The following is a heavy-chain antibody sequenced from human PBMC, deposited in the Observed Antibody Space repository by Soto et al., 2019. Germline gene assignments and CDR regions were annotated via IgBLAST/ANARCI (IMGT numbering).Heavy chain of an antibody. Sequence: SETLSLTCAVSGGSISSGGYSWSWIRQPPGKGLEWIGYIYYSGSTYYNPSLKSRVTISVDTSKNQFSLKLSSVTAADTAVYYCARQYGSGSYSSSSGMDVWGQGTTVPVSS. D-gene: IGHD3-10*01. CDR1: GGSISSGGYS. V-gene: IGHV4-30-2*03. CDR2: IYYSGST. J-gene: IGHJ6*02. CDR3: ARQYGSGSYSSSSGMDV.